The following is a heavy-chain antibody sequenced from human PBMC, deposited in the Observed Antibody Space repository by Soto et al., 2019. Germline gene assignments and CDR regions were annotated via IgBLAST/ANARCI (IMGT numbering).Heavy chain of an antibody. J-gene: IGHJ6*02. CDR3: ARGHCSSTSCYVGGYYDGMDV. D-gene: IGHD2-2*01. Sequence: QVQLQQWGAGLLKPSETLSLTCAVYGGSFSAYFWSWIRQPPGKGLEWIGEINHSGSTNYNPSLKSRVPISVNTSKNQFALKLSSVTAADTAVYYCARGHCSSTSCYVGGYYDGMDVWGQGTTVTVSS. CDR1: GGSFSAYF. V-gene: IGHV4-34*01. CDR2: INHSGST.